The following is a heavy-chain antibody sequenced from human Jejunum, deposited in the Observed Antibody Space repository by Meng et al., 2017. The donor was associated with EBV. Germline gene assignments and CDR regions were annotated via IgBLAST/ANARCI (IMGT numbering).Heavy chain of an antibody. CDR1: DDSISSGGYY. J-gene: IGHJ4*02. CDR2: IYNSGST. D-gene: IGHD2-15*01. CDR3: ARVNGYCSEGTCYYRDY. Sequence: QVQLQESGPGLVKPSQTPSLTCSAADDSISSGGYYWSWIRQPPGKGLEWIGYIYNSGSTYYNPSLKSRLTISVDKSKNQFSLKLSSVTAADTAVYYCARVNGYCSEGTCYYRDYWGQGTLVTVSS. V-gene: IGHV4-30-4*01.